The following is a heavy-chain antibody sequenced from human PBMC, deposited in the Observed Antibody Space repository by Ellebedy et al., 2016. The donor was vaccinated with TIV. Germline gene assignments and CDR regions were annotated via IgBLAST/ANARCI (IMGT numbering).Heavy chain of an antibody. J-gene: IGHJ4*02. CDR3: VKICRTSSCYGAISGDY. CDR2: ISGSGGMM. Sequence: GGSLRLSXAASGFTFSDYAMRWVRQAPGKGLEWVSAISGSGGMMHYADSVKGRFAISRDNSKNTLFLQMNSLRAEDTAIYYCVKICRTSSCYGAISGDYWGQGTLVTVSS. CDR1: GFTFSDYA. V-gene: IGHV3-23*01. D-gene: IGHD2-2*01.